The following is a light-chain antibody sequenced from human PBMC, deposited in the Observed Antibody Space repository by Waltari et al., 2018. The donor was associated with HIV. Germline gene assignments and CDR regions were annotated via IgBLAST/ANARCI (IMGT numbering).Light chain of an antibody. V-gene: IGLV2-23*02. CDR2: EVS. CDR1: SSDVGSHNF. CDR3: SSHVDFIEVM. J-gene: IGLJ3*02. Sequence: QSALTQPASVFGSPGQSITISCTGSSSDVGSHNFVSWYQQHPGKAPKRIIYEVSKRPSGVSKRFSGSKSGNTASLTISGLQAEDEADYYCSSHVDFIEVMFGGGTKLTVL.